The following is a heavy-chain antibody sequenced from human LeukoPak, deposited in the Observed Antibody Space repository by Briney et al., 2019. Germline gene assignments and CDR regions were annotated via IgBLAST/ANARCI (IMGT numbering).Heavy chain of an antibody. CDR1: GGSISDYY. V-gene: IGHV4-59*01. CDR2: IYYSGST. D-gene: IGHD4-17*01. Sequence: SETLSLTCTVSGGSISDYYWSWIRQPPGKGLDWIGYIYYSGSTNYNPSLKSRVTISVDTSKNQFSLKLSSVTAADTAVYYCARGYGDYANFDYWGQGTLVTVSS. J-gene: IGHJ4*02. CDR3: ARGYGDYANFDY.